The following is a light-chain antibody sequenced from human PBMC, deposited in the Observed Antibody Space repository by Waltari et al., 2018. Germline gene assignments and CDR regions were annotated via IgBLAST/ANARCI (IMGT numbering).Light chain of an antibody. CDR1: NYNIGSGP. CDR3: ATWDGRVNGVL. V-gene: IGLV1-44*01. J-gene: IGLJ2*01. CDR2: SND. Sequence: QSVLTQAPSVSGTPGLRVTISCSGTNYNIGSGPVNWYQQVPGMSPKLLIYSNDQRPSGVPDRFSGSKSGTSASLAISGLQSEDEADYYCATWDGRVNGVLFGGGTKVTVL.